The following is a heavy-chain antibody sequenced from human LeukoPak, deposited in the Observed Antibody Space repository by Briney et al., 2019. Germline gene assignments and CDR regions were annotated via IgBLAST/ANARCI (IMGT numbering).Heavy chain of an antibody. Sequence: PGGSLRLSCVASGFTFRSYSMNWVRQAPGKGLEWVSLISGSGDSTYYADSVKGRFAISRDNSKNTLYLQMNSLRAEDTAVYYCARELQWLGPFDYWGQGTLVTVSS. D-gene: IGHD6-19*01. J-gene: IGHJ4*02. CDR3: ARELQWLGPFDY. V-gene: IGHV3-23*01. CDR2: ISGSGDST. CDR1: GFTFRSYS.